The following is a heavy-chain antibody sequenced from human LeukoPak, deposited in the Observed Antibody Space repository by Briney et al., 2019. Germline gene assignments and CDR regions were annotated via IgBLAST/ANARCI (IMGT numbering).Heavy chain of an antibody. D-gene: IGHD6-13*01. CDR3: ARGWYFDY. CDR2: IYNSDGT. V-gene: IGHV3-53*01. J-gene: IGHJ4*02. CDR1: GFTVSLNY. Sequence: GGSLRLSCAASGFTVSLNYMNWVRQAPGKGLEWISVIYNSDGTYYADSVKGRFTNSRDNSKNTLYLQMNSLRAEDTAVYYCARGWYFDYWGQGTLVTVSS.